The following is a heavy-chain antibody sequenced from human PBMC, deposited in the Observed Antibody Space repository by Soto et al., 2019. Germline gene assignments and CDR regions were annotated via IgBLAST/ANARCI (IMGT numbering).Heavy chain of an antibody. J-gene: IGHJ4*02. CDR3: ARSGGDYRPFDS. CDR2: MTGSGSAI. Sequence: GGSLRLSCAASGFSFSNSEMNWIRQAPGKGLEWVSHMTGSGSAIYYADSVKGRFTISRDNAKNSLYLHLNSLRAEDTALYYCARSGGDYRPFDSWGQGTLVTVSS. D-gene: IGHD2-21*01. V-gene: IGHV3-48*03. CDR1: GFSFSNSE.